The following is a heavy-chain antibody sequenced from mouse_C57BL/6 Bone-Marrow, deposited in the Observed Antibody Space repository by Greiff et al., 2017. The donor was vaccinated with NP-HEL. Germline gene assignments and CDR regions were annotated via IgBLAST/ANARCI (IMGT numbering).Heavy chain of an antibody. CDR3: ARNWPPWFAY. CDR2: IDPSDSYT. V-gene: IGHV1-50*01. Sequence: QVQLKQPGAELVKPGASVKLSCKASGYTFTSYWMQWVKQRPGQGLEWIGEIDPSDSYTNYNQKFKGKATLTVDTSSSTAYMQLSSLTSEDSAVYYCARNWPPWFAYWGQGTLVTVSA. CDR1: GYTFTSYW. J-gene: IGHJ3*01. D-gene: IGHD4-1*01.